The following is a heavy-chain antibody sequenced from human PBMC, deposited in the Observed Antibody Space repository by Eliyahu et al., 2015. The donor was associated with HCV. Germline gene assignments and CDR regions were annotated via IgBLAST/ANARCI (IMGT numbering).Heavy chain of an antibody. CDR1: GYTFTSNA. CDR2: INTGNGIT. CDR3: ARKMPVPGNSLDY. D-gene: IGHD4-23*01. Sequence: QVQLVQSGAEVXKPGSSVKVSXKASGYTFTSNAIHWVRQAPGQRLEWMGWINTGNGITXYSQRFNDRVTITRDTSASTAYMELSSLRSEDTAVYYCARKMPVPGNSLDYWGQGTLVTVSS. J-gene: IGHJ4*02. V-gene: IGHV1-3*04.